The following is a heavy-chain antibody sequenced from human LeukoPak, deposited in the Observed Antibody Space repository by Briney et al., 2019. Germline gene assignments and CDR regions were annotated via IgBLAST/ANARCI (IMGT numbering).Heavy chain of an antibody. D-gene: IGHD1-26*01. CDR3: ARDGSYYSAFDI. Sequence: GASVTVSFKASGYAFTSYGISWVRQAPGQGLEWMGWISAYNGNTNYAQKLQGRVTMTTDTSTSTAYMELRSLRSDDTAVYYCARDGSYYSAFDIWGQGTMVTVSS. J-gene: IGHJ3*02. V-gene: IGHV1-18*01. CDR1: GYAFTSYG. CDR2: ISAYNGNT.